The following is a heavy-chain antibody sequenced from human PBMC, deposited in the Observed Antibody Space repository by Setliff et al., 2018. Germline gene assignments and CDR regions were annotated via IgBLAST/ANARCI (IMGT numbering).Heavy chain of an antibody. V-gene: IGHV4-34*01. D-gene: IGHD3-22*01. CDR2: INHSGST. Sequence: SETLSLTCAVYGGSFSGYYWSWIRQPPGKGLEWTGEINHSGSTNYNPSLKSRVTISVDTSKNQFSLKLSSVTAADTAVYYCARYYDSSGYYDADFDYWGQGTLVTVSS. CDR1: GGSFSGYY. J-gene: IGHJ4*02. CDR3: ARYYDSSGYYDADFDY.